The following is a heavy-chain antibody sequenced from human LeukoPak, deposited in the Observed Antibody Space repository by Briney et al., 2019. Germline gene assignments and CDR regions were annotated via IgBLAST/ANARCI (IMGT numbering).Heavy chain of an antibody. J-gene: IGHJ6*03. V-gene: IGHV4-34*01. Sequence: PSETLSLTCTVYGGSFSGYYWSWIRQPPGKGLEWIGEINHSGSTNYDPSLKSRVTISVDTSKNQFSLKLSSATAADTAVYYCARAHSESYYMDVWGKGTTVTVSS. D-gene: IGHD4-11*01. CDR1: GGSFSGYY. CDR3: ARAHSESYYMDV. CDR2: INHSGST.